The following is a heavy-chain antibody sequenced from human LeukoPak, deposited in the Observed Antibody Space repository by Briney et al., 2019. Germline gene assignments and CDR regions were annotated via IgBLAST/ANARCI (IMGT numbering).Heavy chain of an antibody. CDR2: INHSGGT. CDR1: GGSFSGYY. J-gene: IGHJ6*04. V-gene: IGHV4-34*01. CDR3: ARGLSSGMDV. Sequence: SETLSLTCAVYGGSFSGYYWSWIRQPPGKGLEWIGEINHSGGTNYNPSLKSQVTISVDTSKNQFSLKLSSVTAADTAVYYCARGLSSGMDVWGKGTTVTVSS.